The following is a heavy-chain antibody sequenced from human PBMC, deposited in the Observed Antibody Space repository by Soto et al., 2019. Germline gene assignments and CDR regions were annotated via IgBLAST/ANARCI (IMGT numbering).Heavy chain of an antibody. CDR3: ARDMHAGFTHYFDP. CDR2: IIPIFGTA. D-gene: IGHD2-2*01. V-gene: IGHV1-69*13. J-gene: IGHJ5*02. Sequence: ASVKVSCKASGYTFTSYAISWVRQAPGQRLEWMGGIIPIFGTANYAQKFQGRVTITADESTSTAYMELSSLRSADTAVYSCARDMHAGFTHYFDPWGLGTLVTVS. CDR1: GYTFTSYA.